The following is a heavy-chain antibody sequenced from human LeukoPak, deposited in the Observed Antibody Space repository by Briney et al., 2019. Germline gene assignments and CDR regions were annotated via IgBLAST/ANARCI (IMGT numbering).Heavy chain of an antibody. J-gene: IGHJ4*02. CDR2: IGSGAKM. CDR1: GFSISGRD. Sequence: GESLTLSCTVSGFSISGRDMTWGRQAPGKGLEWVSSIGSGAKMFYTDSVKGRFTVSRDTSKNTLFLQMNSLRAEDTAVYFCAKRGVVIRVILVGFHKEAYYFDSWGREPSSPSPQ. V-gene: IGHV3-23*01. D-gene: IGHD3-22*01. CDR3: AKRGVVIRVILVGFHKEAYYFDS.